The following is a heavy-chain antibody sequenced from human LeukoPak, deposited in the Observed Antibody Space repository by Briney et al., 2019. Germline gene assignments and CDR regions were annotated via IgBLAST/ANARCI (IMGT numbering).Heavy chain of an antibody. Sequence: PGRSLRLSCAASGFTFRHYAVHWVRQAPGRGLEWVAVLSFDGAHKYYAESVKGRFTISKDNYNNTLFLQMDSLRLEDTALYYCLRARAGGLDYWGQGTLVTVSS. J-gene: IGHJ4*02. CDR3: LRARAGGLDY. D-gene: IGHD3-16*01. CDR2: LSFDGAHK. CDR1: GFTFRHYA. V-gene: IGHV3-30*04.